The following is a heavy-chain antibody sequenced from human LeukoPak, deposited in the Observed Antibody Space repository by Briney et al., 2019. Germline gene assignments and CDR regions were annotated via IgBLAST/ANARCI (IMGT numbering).Heavy chain of an antibody. V-gene: IGHV3-30*01. J-gene: IGHJ6*03. Sequence: GGSLRLSCAASGFTFSSYAMHWVRQAPGKGLEWVAVISYDGSNKYYEDSVKGRFTISRDNSKNTLYLQMNSMRAEDTAVYYCARGGIDTIFGVVMNYYYYMDVWGKGTTVTVSS. D-gene: IGHD3-3*01. CDR3: ARGGIDTIFGVVMNYYYYMDV. CDR2: ISYDGSNK. CDR1: GFTFSSYA.